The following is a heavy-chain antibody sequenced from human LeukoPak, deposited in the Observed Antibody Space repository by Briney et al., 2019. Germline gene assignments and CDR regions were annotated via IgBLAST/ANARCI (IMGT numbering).Heavy chain of an antibody. V-gene: IGHV4-61*01. J-gene: IGHJ4*02. CDR3: VRDRVVVVPAAMRRGYYFDY. Sequence: SETLSLTCTVSGGSVSSGSYYWSWIRQPPGKGLEWIGYIYYSGSTNYNPSLKSRVTISVDTSKNQFSLKLSSVTAADTAVYYCVRDRVVVVPAAMRRGYYFDYWGQGTLVTVSS. CDR2: IYYSGST. D-gene: IGHD2-2*01. CDR1: GGSVSSGSYY.